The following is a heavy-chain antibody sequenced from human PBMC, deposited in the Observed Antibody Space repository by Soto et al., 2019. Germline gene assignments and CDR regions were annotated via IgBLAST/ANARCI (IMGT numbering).Heavy chain of an antibody. J-gene: IGHJ6*02. V-gene: IGHV4-59*01. D-gene: IGHD3-10*01. CDR1: GGSISSYY. Sequence: SETLSLTCTVSGGSISSYYWSWIRQPPGKGLEWIGYIYYSGSTNYNPSLKSRVTISVDTSKNQFSLKLSSVTAADTAVYYCARITMVRGVIWPPETSPRGGMDVWGQGTTVTVSS. CDR2: IYYSGST. CDR3: ARITMVRGVIWPPETSPRGGMDV.